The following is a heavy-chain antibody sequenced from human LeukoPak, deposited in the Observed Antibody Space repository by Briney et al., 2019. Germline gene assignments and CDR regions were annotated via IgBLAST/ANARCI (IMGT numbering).Heavy chain of an antibody. Sequence: PGGSLRLSCAASGFTFSSYEMNWVRQAPGKGLEWVSYISSSGSTIYYADSVKGRFTISRDNAKNSLYLQMNSLRAEDTAVYYCAREGRDYDSSGYPYYYYSMDVWGQGTTVPVSS. CDR1: GFTFSSYE. J-gene: IGHJ6*02. CDR3: AREGRDYDSSGYPYYYYSMDV. CDR2: ISSSGSTI. V-gene: IGHV3-48*03. D-gene: IGHD3-22*01.